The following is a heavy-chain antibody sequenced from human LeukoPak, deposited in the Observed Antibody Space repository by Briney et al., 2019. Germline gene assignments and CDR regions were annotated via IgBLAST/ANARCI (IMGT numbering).Heavy chain of an antibody. D-gene: IGHD3-22*01. CDR3: ARERLYYDSSGYQYYFDY. J-gene: IGHJ4*02. V-gene: IGHV1-2*02. CDR2: INPNSGGT. CDR1: GYTFTGYY. Sequence: ASVKVSCKASGYTFTGYYMHWVRQAPGQGLEWMGWINPNSGGTNYAQKFQGRVTMTRDTSISTAYMELSRLRSDDTAVYYCARERLYYDSSGYQYYFDYRGQGTLVTVSS.